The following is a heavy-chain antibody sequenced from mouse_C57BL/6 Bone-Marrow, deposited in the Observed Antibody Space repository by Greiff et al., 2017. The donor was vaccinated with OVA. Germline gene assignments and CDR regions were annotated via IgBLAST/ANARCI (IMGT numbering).Heavy chain of an antibody. CDR2: IRSGGDSI. V-gene: IGHV5-9-1*02. D-gene: IGHD2-1*01. CDR3: TSYYGNPWYFDV. CDR1: GFPFSSYA. Sequence: EVMLVESGEGLVKPGGSLKLSCAASGFPFSSYAMSWVRQTPEKRLEWVAYIRSGGDSISSADTVTGRFTISRDNARNTLYLQMSSLKAEDTAMYYCTSYYGNPWYFDVWGTGTTVTVSS. J-gene: IGHJ1*03.